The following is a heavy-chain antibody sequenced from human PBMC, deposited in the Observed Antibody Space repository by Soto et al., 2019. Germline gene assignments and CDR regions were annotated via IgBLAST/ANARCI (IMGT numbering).Heavy chain of an antibody. Sequence: VQLVDSGGGLIQPGGSLRLSCAASGVTVRSSHMGWVRQTPRKGLEWVSVIYGGGDVHYAVSVKGRFTISRDNSKNTKYLRVCDLGAEVTARYHCGKLGPYGSENYMFRYNWFDPWGQGTLVTVSS. D-gene: IGHD3-10*01. CDR1: GVTVRSSH. CDR3: GKLGPYGSENYMFRYNWFDP. J-gene: IGHJ5*02. V-gene: IGHV3-53*01. CDR2: IYGGGDV.